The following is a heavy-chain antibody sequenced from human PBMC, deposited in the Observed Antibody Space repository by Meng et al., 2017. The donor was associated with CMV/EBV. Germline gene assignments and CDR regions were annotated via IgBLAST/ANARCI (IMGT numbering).Heavy chain of an antibody. V-gene: IGHV2-5*02. Sequence: QITLKELGPTQVKPTQTLTLTCTFSGFPLSTSGVGVGWIRQPPGKALEWLALIYWDDDKRYSPSLKSRLTITKDTSKNQVVLTMTNMDPVDTATYYCARIAAAGRFDYWGQGTLVTVSS. J-gene: IGHJ4*02. D-gene: IGHD6-13*01. CDR3: ARIAAAGRFDY. CDR2: IYWDDDK. CDR1: GFPLSTSGVG.